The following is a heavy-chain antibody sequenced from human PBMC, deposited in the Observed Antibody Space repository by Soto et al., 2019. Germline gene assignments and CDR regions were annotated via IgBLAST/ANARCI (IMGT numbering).Heavy chain of an antibody. V-gene: IGHV3-15*01. J-gene: IGHJ5*02. CDR2: IKSQTDGGTT. CDR3: TRSLCGADCYGYNWFDP. Sequence: GGSLRLSCAASGFTFSNAWMSWVRQAPGKGLEWVGRIKSQTDGGTTKYDPFVEGRFTISRDDSKNTLYLQMNSLKTEDTAVYYCTRSLCGADCYGYNWFDPWGQGTLVTVSS. D-gene: IGHD2-21*01. CDR1: GFTFSNAW.